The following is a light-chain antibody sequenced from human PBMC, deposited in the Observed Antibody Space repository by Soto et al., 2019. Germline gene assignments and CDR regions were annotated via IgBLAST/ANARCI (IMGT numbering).Light chain of an antibody. Sequence: EIVITQSPATLSVSPGERATLSSRASQSVSSNLAWYQQKPGQAPRLLIYDTSNRATGIPARFSGSGSGTDFTLTINSLEPEDFAVYYCQQRSNWPSITFGQGTRLEIK. V-gene: IGKV3-11*01. J-gene: IGKJ5*01. CDR2: DTS. CDR1: QSVSSN. CDR3: QQRSNWPSIT.